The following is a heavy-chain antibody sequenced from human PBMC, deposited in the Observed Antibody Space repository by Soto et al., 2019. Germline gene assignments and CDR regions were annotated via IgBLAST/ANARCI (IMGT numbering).Heavy chain of an antibody. CDR3: AREEQTGANYYLDY. J-gene: IGHJ4*02. CDR1: GYTFTGYY. Sequence: SEKVSCKASGYTFTGYYIHWVRQAPGQGLEWMGSISPHSGGPNYAQRFQGRVTMTRDTAMTTVYMEMSGLRSVDTAVYYGAREEQTGANYYLDYWGQGTLVTVSS. D-gene: IGHD7-27*01. V-gene: IGHV1-2*02. CDR2: ISPHSGGP.